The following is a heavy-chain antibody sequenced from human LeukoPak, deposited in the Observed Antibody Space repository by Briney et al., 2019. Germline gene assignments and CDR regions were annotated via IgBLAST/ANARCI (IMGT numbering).Heavy chain of an antibody. CDR1: GFTFSSYA. CDR3: ARDWGAYYHFFDY. V-gene: IGHV3-7*01. Sequence: GGSLRLSCAASGFTFSSYAMHWVRQAPGKGLEWVGNIKQDGSERNYVDSVKGRFTISRDNAKKSLYLQMDSLRAEDAAVYYCARDWGAYYHFFDYWGQGTLVTASS. CDR2: IKQDGSER. J-gene: IGHJ4*02. D-gene: IGHD3-22*01.